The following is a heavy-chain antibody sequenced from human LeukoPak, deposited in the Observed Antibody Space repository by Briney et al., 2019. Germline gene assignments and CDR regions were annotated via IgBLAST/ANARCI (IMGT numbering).Heavy chain of an antibody. Sequence: QSGRSLRLSCAASGFTFSSYAMHWVRQAPGKGLEWVAVISYDGSNKYYADSVKGRFTISRDNSKNTLYLQMNSLRAEDTAVYYCARDGNYDILTAYFYYFDYWGQGTLVTVSS. D-gene: IGHD3-9*01. CDR1: GFTFSSYA. CDR2: ISYDGSNK. J-gene: IGHJ4*02. CDR3: ARDGNYDILTAYFYYFDY. V-gene: IGHV3-30-3*01.